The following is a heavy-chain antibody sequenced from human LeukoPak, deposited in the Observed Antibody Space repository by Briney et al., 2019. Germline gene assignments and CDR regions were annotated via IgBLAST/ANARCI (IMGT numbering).Heavy chain of an antibody. CDR2: ISYDGSNK. J-gene: IGHJ4*02. CDR3: ARDQFWRYYFDY. D-gene: IGHD3-3*01. V-gene: IGHV3-30-3*01. Sequence: GGSPRLSCAASGFTFSSYAMHWVRQAPGKGLEWVAVISYDGSNKYYADSVKGRFTISRDNSKNTLYLQMNSLRAEDTAVYYCARDQFWRYYFDYWGQGTLVTVSS. CDR1: GFTFSSYA.